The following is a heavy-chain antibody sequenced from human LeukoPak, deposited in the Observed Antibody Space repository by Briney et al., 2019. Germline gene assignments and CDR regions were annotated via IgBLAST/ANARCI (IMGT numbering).Heavy chain of an antibody. Sequence: GRSLILSCAASGFIFSSYAMHWVRQAPGTGLEWVAVISYDGSNNYYADSVKGRFTISRDNSKNTLYLQMNSLRAEDTAVYYCARVHRTGWVVDAFDIWGQGTMVTVSS. CDR1: GFIFSSYA. V-gene: IGHV3-30-3*01. CDR3: ARVHRTGWVVDAFDI. J-gene: IGHJ3*02. CDR2: ISYDGSNN. D-gene: IGHD3/OR15-3a*01.